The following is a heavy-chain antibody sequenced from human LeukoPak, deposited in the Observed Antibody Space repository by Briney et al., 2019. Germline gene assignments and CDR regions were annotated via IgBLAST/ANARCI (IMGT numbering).Heavy chain of an antibody. CDR1: GYTFSNFG. V-gene: IGHV1-18*01. D-gene: IGHD1-1*01. Sequence: ASVKVSCKASGYTFSNFGINWVRQAPGQGLECMGWISGNNDNPNYGQKFQGRFTVTSDSSTSTAYMELRNLRSDDTAVYYCARDGTRTDDYWGQGTLVTVSS. CDR2: ISGNNDNP. CDR3: ARDGTRTDDY. J-gene: IGHJ4*02.